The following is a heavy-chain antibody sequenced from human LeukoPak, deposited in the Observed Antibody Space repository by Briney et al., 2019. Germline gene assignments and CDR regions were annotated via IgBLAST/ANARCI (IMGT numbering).Heavy chain of an antibody. CDR2: ISSSSSYI. CDR1: GFTFSSYS. V-gene: IGHV3-21*01. J-gene: IGHJ4*02. Sequence: GGSLRLSCAASGFTFSSYSMNWVRQAPGKGLEWVSSISSSSSYIYYADSVKGRFTISRDNAKNSLYLQMNSLRAEDTAVYYCARGGVVQDPGDYWGQGTLVTVSS. CDR3: ARGGVVQDPGDY. D-gene: IGHD2-2*01.